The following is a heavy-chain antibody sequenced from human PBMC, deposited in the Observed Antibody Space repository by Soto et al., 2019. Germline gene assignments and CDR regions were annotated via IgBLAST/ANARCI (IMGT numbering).Heavy chain of an antibody. Sequence: GGSLRLSCAASGFTFSSYSMNWVRQAPGKGLEWVSSISSSSSYIYYADSVKGRFTISRDNAKNSLYLQMNSLRAEDTAVYYCAKATATGGGAFDFCGQGTMVTVSS. CDR3: AKATATGGGAFDF. J-gene: IGHJ3*01. CDR2: ISSSSSYI. CDR1: GFTFSSYS. V-gene: IGHV3-21*01. D-gene: IGHD2-8*02.